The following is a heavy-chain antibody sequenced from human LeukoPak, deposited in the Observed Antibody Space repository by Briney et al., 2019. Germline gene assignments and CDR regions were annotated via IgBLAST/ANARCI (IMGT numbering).Heavy chain of an antibody. V-gene: IGHV4-34*01. CDR2: INHSGST. J-gene: IGHJ6*03. Sequence: PSETLSLTCAVYGGSFSGYYWSWIRQPPGKGLEWIGEINHSGSTNYNPSLKSRVTISVNTSKNQFSLKLSSVTAADTAVYYCVRGWKPYYYYYYYMDVWGKGTTVTVSS. CDR1: GGSFSGYY. CDR3: VRGWKPYYYYYYYMDV. D-gene: IGHD1-1*01.